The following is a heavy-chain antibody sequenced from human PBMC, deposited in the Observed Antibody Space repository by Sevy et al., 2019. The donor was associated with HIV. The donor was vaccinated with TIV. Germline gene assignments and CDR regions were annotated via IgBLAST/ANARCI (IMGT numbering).Heavy chain of an antibody. CDR1: GFTFNIYG. J-gene: IGHJ4*02. V-gene: IGHV3-30*03. Sequence: GGSLRLSCAASGFTFNIYGVHWVRQAPGKGLEWVASTSYDGKKIYYADSVKGRFTVSRDNSKNRLYLQMNSLRPEDTAVFYCARGGITIFDTDHWGQGTLVTVSS. CDR2: TSYDGKKI. D-gene: IGHD3-3*01. CDR3: ARGGITIFDTDH.